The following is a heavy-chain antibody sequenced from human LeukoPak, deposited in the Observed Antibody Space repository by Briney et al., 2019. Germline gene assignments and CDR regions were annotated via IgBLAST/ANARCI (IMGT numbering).Heavy chain of an antibody. CDR1: GGSISSSSYY. Sequence: PSETLSLTCTVSGGSISSSSYYWGWIRQPPGKGLEWIGSIYYSGSTYYNPSLKSRVTISVDTSKNQFSLKLSSVTAADTAVYYCARQTNSDYWGQGTLVTVSS. CDR2: IYYSGST. D-gene: IGHD2-8*01. CDR3: ARQTNSDY. V-gene: IGHV4-39*01. J-gene: IGHJ4*02.